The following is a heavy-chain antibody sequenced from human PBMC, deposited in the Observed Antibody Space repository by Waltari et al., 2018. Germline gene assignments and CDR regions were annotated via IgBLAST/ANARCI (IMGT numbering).Heavy chain of an antibody. CDR1: GCTFGSNW. CDR2: INQDGSEK. V-gene: IGHV3-7*01. Sequence: EVQLVESGGGLVQPGGSLRLSWAASGCTFGSNWMTWVRQAPGKGLEWVANINQDGSEKYSVESVKGRFTISRDNAKNSLYLQLNSLRADDTAVYYCTRGGDDSSWYWRNWGQGTLVTVSS. J-gene: IGHJ4*02. D-gene: IGHD6-13*01. CDR3: TRGGDDSSWYWRN.